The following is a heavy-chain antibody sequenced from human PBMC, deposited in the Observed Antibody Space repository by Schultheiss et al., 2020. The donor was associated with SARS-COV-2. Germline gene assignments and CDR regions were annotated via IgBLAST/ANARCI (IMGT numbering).Heavy chain of an antibody. Sequence: GGSLRLSCAASGFTFSNYWMSWVRQAPGKGLEWVSYISSSGSTIYYADSVKGRFTISRDNAKNSLYLQMNSLRAEDTAVYYCAKDGGYDWIDYWGQGTLVTVSS. CDR1: GFTFSNYW. J-gene: IGHJ4*02. V-gene: IGHV3-11*04. CDR2: ISSSGSTI. CDR3: AKDGGYDWIDY. D-gene: IGHD5-12*01.